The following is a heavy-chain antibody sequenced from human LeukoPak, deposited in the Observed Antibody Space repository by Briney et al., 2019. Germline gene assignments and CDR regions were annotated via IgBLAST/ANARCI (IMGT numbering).Heavy chain of an antibody. V-gene: IGHV3-48*01. CDR3: ARGRGRTIFGVVIAYYYYYMDV. D-gene: IGHD3-3*01. J-gene: IGHJ6*03. CDR2: ISSSSSTI. CDR1: GFTFSSYS. Sequence: GGSLRLSCAASGFTFSSYSMNWVRQAPGKGLEWVSYISSSSSTIYYADSVKGRFTISRDNAKNSLYLQMNSLRAEDTAAYYCARGRGRTIFGVVIAYYYYYMDVWGKGTTVTVSS.